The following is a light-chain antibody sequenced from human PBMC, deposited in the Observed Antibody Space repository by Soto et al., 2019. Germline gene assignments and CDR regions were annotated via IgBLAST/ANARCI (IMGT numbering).Light chain of an antibody. V-gene: IGLV1-51*01. J-gene: IGLJ1*01. CDR2: DNN. CDR1: SSNIGNNY. Sequence: SVLTQPPSVSAAPGQKVTISCSGSSSNIGNNYVSWYQQVPGTAPKLLIYDNNKRPSGNPDRFSGSKSGTSATLGISGLQTGDEADYYCGTWDSSLSVHVFGTGTKVTLL. CDR3: GTWDSSLSVHV.